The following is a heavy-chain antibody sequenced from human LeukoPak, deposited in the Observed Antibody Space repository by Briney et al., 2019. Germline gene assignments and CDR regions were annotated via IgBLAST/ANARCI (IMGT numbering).Heavy chain of an antibody. J-gene: IGHJ4*02. V-gene: IGHV4-61*02. D-gene: IGHD6-19*01. CDR3: ARSISGNPDY. Sequence: SETLSLTCTVSGGSVSSGSYQWSWIRQPAGKGLEWIGRIYTSGSTNYNPSLKSRVTISVDTSKNQFSLKLSSVTAADTAVYYCARSISGNPDYWGQGTLVTVSS. CDR2: IYTSGST. CDR1: GGSVSSGSYQ.